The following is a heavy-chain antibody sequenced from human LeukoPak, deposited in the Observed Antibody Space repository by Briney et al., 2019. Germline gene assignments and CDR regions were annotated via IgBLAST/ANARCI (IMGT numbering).Heavy chain of an antibody. J-gene: IGHJ4*02. D-gene: IGHD6-25*01. CDR1: GFTFSSYG. CDR2: IWYDGSNK. CDR3: AKDRGQRGFFDY. Sequence: PGGSLRLSCAASGFTFSSYGVHWVRQAPGKGLEWVAVIWYDGSNKYYADSVKGRFTISRDNSKNTLYLQMNSLRAEDTAVYYCAKDRGQRGFFDYWGQGTLVTVSS. V-gene: IGHV3-33*06.